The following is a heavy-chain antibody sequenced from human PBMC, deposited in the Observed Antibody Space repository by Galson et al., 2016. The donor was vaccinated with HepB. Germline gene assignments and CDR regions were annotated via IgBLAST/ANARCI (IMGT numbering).Heavy chain of an antibody. D-gene: IGHD3-3*01. Sequence: SLRLSCAASGFHFSEYSMSWVRQAPGKGLEWVSAISGRDGDTSYADSVRGRFTISRDISRNTLYLEMNSLRDEDSAVYFCAKDWSVLHLDYFDLWGQGTLVSVSS. CDR1: GFHFSEYS. CDR2: ISGRDGDT. CDR3: AKDWSVLHLDYFDL. J-gene: IGHJ4*02. V-gene: IGHV3-23*01.